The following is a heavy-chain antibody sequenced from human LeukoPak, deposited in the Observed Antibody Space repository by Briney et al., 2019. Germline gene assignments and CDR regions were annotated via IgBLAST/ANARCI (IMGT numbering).Heavy chain of an antibody. CDR3: ARGLSTGWYTWFDP. D-gene: IGHD6-19*01. CDR1: GGAISGYY. J-gene: IGHJ5*02. Sequence: TSETLSLTCNVSGGAISGYYWNWIRQPPGKGLEWSGYNYYNGGTNYNPPLKSRATISVDTSTNQCSLRLTSVTAADTAVYYCARGLSTGWYTWFDPWGQGTLVTVSS. V-gene: IGHV4-59*01. CDR2: NYYNGGT.